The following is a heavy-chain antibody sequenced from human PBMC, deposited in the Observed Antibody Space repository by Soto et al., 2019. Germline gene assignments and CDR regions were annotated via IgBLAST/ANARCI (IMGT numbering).Heavy chain of an antibody. CDR1: GYSFSSCA. V-gene: IGHV1-3*04. J-gene: IGHJ2*01. D-gene: IGHD6-19*01. CDR2: INTDSGNT. Sequence: QVQVVQSGAEVKKPGASVRLPCKTSGYSFSSCAIHWVRLAPGQRFEWMGWINTDSGNTKYSQKFQGRVTITRDTAASTAYMELTSLASEDTATYYCVRDRAVDWYLDLWGRGTLVTVSS. CDR3: VRDRAVDWYLDL.